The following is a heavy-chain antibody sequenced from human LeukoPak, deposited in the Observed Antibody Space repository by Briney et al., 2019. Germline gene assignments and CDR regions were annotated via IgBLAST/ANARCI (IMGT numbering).Heavy chain of an antibody. Sequence: PGGSRRLSCAASGFTFSSYAMHWVRQAPGKGLEWVAVISYDGSNKYYADSVKGRFTISRDNSKNTLYLEMNSLRAEDTAVYYCARRGDGAFDIWGQGTMVTVSS. CDR1: GFTFSSYA. CDR3: ARRGDGAFDI. CDR2: ISYDGSNK. J-gene: IGHJ3*02. V-gene: IGHV3-30-3*01.